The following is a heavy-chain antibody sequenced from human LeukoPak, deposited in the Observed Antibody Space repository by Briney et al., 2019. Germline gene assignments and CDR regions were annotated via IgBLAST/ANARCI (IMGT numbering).Heavy chain of an antibody. CDR1: GCSISSYY. J-gene: IGHJ6*03. CDR3: ARGVFGTIVVDSYYYYMDV. CDR2: IHTTGST. D-gene: IGHD3-22*01. Sequence: ASETLSLTCTVSGCSISSYYWSWIRQPAGKGLEWIGRIHTTGSTNYNPSLKSRVTISVDTSKKQFSLKLSSVTAADTAFYYCARGVFGTIVVDSYYYYMDVWGKGTTVTISS. V-gene: IGHV4-4*07.